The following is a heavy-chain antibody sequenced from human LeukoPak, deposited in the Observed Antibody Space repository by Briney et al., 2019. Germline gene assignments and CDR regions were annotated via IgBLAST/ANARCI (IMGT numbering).Heavy chain of an antibody. J-gene: IGHJ4*02. V-gene: IGHV1-46*01. CDR1: GYTFTSYY. CDR3: ARDWHDSSGYYKVLRY. CDR2: INPSGGST. Sequence: PLASVKVSCKASGYTFTSYYMHWVRQAPRQGLEWMGIINPSGGSTSYAQKFQGRVTMTRDMSTSTVYMELSSLRSEDTAVYYCARDWHDSSGYYKVLRYWGQGTLVTVSS. D-gene: IGHD3-22*01.